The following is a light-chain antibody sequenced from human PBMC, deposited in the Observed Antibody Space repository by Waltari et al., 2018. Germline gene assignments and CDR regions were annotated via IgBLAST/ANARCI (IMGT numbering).Light chain of an antibody. V-gene: IGLV2-14*03. J-gene: IGLJ3*02. CDR3: NSFTSSSTVV. Sequence: QSALTPPASVSGSPGQPITIPCTGTSSDVGGYNYVSWYQQHPGKAPKLMIYDVSNRPSGVSNRFSGSKSGNTASLTISGLQPEDEADYYCNSFTSSSTVVFGGGTKLTVL. CDR1: SSDVGGYNY. CDR2: DVS.